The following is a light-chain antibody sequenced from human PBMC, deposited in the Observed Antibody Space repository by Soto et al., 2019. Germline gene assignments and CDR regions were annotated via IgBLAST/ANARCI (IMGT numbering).Light chain of an antibody. Sequence: DIQMTQSPSTLSASVGDRVTITCRASQSISSWLAWYQQKPGKAPKLLIYKASSLESGVPSRFSGSGSGTEFTHTISSLQPDDFATYYCQQYNSYSGTFVQGTKVDIK. J-gene: IGKJ1*01. CDR2: KAS. CDR3: QQYNSYSGT. V-gene: IGKV1-5*03. CDR1: QSISSW.